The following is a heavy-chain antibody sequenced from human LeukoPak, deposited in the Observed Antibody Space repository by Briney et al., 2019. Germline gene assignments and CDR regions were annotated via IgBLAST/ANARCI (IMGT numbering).Heavy chain of an antibody. J-gene: IGHJ6*02. V-gene: IGHV4-59*01. D-gene: IGHD2-2*01. CDR3: ARADCSSTSCYDPYHYGMDV. CDR2: IYYSGST. Sequence: SSETLSLTCTVSGGSISSYYWSWIRQPPGKGLEWIGYIYYSGSTNYNPSLKSRVTISVDTSKNQFSLKLSSVTAADTAVYYCARADCSSTSCYDPYHYGMDVWGQGTKVTVSS. CDR1: GGSISSYY.